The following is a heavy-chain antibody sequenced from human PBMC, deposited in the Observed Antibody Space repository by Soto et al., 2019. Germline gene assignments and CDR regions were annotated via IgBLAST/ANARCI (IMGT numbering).Heavy chain of an antibody. V-gene: IGHV1-18*04. J-gene: IGHJ4*02. CDR1: GYTFTGYG. Sequence: ASVKVSCKASGYTFTGYGISWVRQAPGQGLEWMGWISAYNDNINYAQNFQGRVTMTTDTSTSTAYMELRSLRSDDTAVYYCARDRLGSNGDYWGQGTLVTVSS. CDR3: ARDRLGSNGDY. CDR2: ISAYNDNI. D-gene: IGHD1-1*01.